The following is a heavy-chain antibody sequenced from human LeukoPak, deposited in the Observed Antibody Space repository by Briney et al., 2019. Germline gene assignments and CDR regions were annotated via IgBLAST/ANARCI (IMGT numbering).Heavy chain of an antibody. CDR2: ISGSGGST. J-gene: IGHJ4*02. CDR1: EFTFSSYA. D-gene: IGHD5-18*01. V-gene: IGHV3-23*01. CDR3: AKGRIVDTAYIA. Sequence: PGGSLRLSCAASEFTFSSYATSWVRQAPGKGLEWVSAISGSGGSTYYADFVKGRFTISRDNSKNTLYLQMNSLRAEDTAVYYCAKGRIVDTAYIAWGQGTLVTVSS.